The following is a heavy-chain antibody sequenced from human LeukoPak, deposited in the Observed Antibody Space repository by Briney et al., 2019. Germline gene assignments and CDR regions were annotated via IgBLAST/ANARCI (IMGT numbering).Heavy chain of an antibody. Sequence: SETLSLTCTVSGGSISSYYWSWIRQPPGKGLEWIGYINYSGSTNYNPSLKSRVTISVDTSKNQFSLKLSSVTAADTAVYYCARLDSYYYYGMDVWGQGTTVTVSS. D-gene: IGHD3-22*01. CDR2: INYSGST. CDR3: ARLDSYYYYGMDV. CDR1: GGSISSYY. V-gene: IGHV4-59*08. J-gene: IGHJ6*02.